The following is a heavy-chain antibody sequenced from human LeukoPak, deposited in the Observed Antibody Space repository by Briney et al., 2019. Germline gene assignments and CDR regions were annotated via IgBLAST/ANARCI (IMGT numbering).Heavy chain of an antibody. J-gene: IGHJ5*02. CDR1: GGSISSGGNY. CDR3: AREVGATGRWFDP. CDR2: IYASGST. D-gene: IGHD1-26*01. V-gene: IGHV4-61*02. Sequence: SETLSLTCAVSGGSISSGGNYWSWIRQPAGKGLEYIGRIYASGSTNYNPSLKSRVTISVDTSKNQFSLKLSSVTAADTAVYYCAREVGATGRWFDPWGQGTLVTVSS.